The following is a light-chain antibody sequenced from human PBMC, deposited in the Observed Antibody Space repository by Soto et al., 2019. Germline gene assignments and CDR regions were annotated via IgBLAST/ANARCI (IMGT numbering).Light chain of an antibody. J-gene: IGKJ5*01. CDR3: QQRSDWHT. V-gene: IGKV3-11*01. CDR2: DAS. Sequence: EIVLPQSPATLSLSPGERATLSCRASQSVSSYLAWYQQRPGQAPRLVICDASNRATDIPARFSGSGSGTDFTLTISSLKPEDSAVYYCQQRSDWHTFGQGTRLEI. CDR1: QSVSSY.